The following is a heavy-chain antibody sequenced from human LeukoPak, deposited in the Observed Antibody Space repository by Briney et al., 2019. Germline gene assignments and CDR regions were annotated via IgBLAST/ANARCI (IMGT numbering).Heavy chain of an antibody. J-gene: IGHJ4*02. CDR3: AKARAGIDY. CDR1: GFTFNKYA. CDR2: IWTNGDPT. V-gene: IGHV3-64*04. Sequence: GGSLRLSCSASGFTFNKYAMHWVRQAPEKGLEFVSAIWTNGDPTYYAGSVKGRFTISRDNSKNTLYLQMNSLRAEDTAVYYCAKARAGIDYWGQGTLVTVSS.